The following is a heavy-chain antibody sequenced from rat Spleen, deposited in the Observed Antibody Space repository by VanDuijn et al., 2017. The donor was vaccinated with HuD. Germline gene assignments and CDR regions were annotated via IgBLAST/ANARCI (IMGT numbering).Heavy chain of an antibody. V-gene: IGHV5-31*01. CDR3: TRDRYGYNPGVMDA. D-gene: IGHD1-9*01. CDR2: IPNTGGST. Sequence: EVQLVESGGGLVQPGRSLKLSCVASGFTFNNYWMTWIRQAPGKWLEWVASIPNTGGSTYYPDSVKGRFTISRDNAKSTLYLQMNSLRSEDTATYYCTRDRYGYNPGVMDAWGQGASVTVSS. J-gene: IGHJ4*01. CDR1: GFTFNNYW.